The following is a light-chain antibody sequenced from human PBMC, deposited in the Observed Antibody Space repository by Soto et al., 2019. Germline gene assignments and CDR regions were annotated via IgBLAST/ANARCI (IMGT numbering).Light chain of an antibody. CDR1: QSISGS. CDR3: QQRTTGPLT. CDR2: DGA. J-gene: IGKJ4*01. Sequence: EIVLTQSPATLSLSPGERATLSCRASQSISGSLAWYQQKPGQAPSLLIYDGANRATGTPARFSGSGSGTDFTRTIGSREHEDFAVYYWQQRTTGPLTFGGGTKVEIK. V-gene: IGKV3-11*01.